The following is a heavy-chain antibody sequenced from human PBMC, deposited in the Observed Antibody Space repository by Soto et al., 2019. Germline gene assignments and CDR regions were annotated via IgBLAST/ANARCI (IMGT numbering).Heavy chain of an antibody. V-gene: IGHV3-73*02. CDR2: IRSKANSYAT. Sequence: EVQLVESGGGLVQPGGSLKLSCAASGFTFSGSAMHWVRQASGKGLEWVGRIRSKANSYATAYAASVKGRFTISRDDSKNTAYLQMNSLKNEDTSVYYCTRLLSSGWYNGFDPWGQGTLVTVSS. CDR1: GFTFSGSA. D-gene: IGHD6-19*01. CDR3: TRLLSSGWYNGFDP. J-gene: IGHJ5*02.